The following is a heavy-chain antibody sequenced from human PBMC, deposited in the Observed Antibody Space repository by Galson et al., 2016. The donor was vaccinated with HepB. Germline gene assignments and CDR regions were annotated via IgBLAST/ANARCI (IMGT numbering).Heavy chain of an antibody. CDR3: ASGFGGVDV. CDR1: GAILSTQW. J-gene: IGHJ6*02. V-gene: IGHV3-7*03. Sequence: SLRLSCAASGAILSTQWMSWVRQAPGKGLEWVANINEAASETYYVDSVKGRLTISRDDAKNSLYLQMNSLRVEDTAVYYCASGFGGVDVRGQGTTVTVSS. CDR2: INEAASET. D-gene: IGHD3-10*01.